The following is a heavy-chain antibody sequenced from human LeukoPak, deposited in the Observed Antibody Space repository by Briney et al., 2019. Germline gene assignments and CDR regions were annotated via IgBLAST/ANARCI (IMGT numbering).Heavy chain of an antibody. CDR3: ASYFSGSYSFDF. CDR2: ISSSSSYI. J-gene: IGHJ4*02. Sequence: PGGSLRLSCAVSGFTFSGYDMNWVRQAPGKGLEWVSSISSSSSYIFYADSVKGRFTISRDNAKNSLFLQMNSLRAEDTAMYYCASYFSGSYSFDFWGQGTLVTVSS. D-gene: IGHD1-26*01. V-gene: IGHV3-21*01. CDR1: GFTFSGYD.